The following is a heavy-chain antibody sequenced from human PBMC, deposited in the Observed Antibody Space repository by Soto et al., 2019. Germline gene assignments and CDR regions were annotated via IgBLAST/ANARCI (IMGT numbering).Heavy chain of an antibody. Sequence: ASVPVSCKASGYTFTGYYMHWVRQAPGQGLEWMGWISAYNGNTNYAQKLQGRVTMTTDTSTSTAYMELRSLRSDDTAVYYCARVGGPYDFWSGYNWFDPSGQGTLVTVSS. J-gene: IGHJ5*02. CDR2: ISAYNGNT. CDR1: GYTFTGYY. D-gene: IGHD3-3*01. CDR3: ARVGGPYDFWSGYNWFDP. V-gene: IGHV1-18*04.